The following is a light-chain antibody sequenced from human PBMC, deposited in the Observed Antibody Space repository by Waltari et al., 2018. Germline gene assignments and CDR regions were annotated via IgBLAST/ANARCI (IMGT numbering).Light chain of an antibody. J-gene: IGLJ3*02. CDR1: MSNIGNNP. V-gene: IGLV1-44*01. Sequence: QSVLTQPPSAAGTPGQRVVISCSGTMSNIGNNPRNWYPQLPGTAPQVLIDNDNERPWGVPDLFSVSTSGPSASLAISGLQSDDEADYYCAARDDSLNVWVFGGGTKVTVL. CDR2: NDN. CDR3: AARDDSLNVWV.